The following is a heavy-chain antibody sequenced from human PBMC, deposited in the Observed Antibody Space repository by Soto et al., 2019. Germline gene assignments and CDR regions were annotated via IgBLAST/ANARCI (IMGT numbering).Heavy chain of an antibody. CDR1: GFTFSSYA. CDR3: ARGDADYGDYVSSYYYYGMDV. Sequence: QVQLVESGGGVVQPGRSLRLSCAASGFTFSSYAMHWVRQAPGKGLEWVAVISYDGNNKYYADSVKGRFTISRDNSKNTLYLQMNSLRAEDTAVYYCARGDADYGDYVSSYYYYGMDVWGQGTTVTVSS. D-gene: IGHD4-17*01. J-gene: IGHJ6*02. CDR2: ISYDGNNK. V-gene: IGHV3-30-3*01.